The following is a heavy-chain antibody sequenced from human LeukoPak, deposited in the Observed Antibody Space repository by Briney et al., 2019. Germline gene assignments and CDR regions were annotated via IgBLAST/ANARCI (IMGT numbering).Heavy chain of an antibody. J-gene: IGHJ4*02. D-gene: IGHD5-12*01. CDR1: GGSISSSSYY. CDR2: IYYSGST. Sequence: SETLSLTCTVSGGSISSSSYYWGWIRQPPGKGLEWIGSIYYSGSTYYNPSLKGRVTISVDTSKNQFSLKLSSVTAADTAVYYCARGYSGYSGAFDYWGQGTLVTVSS. V-gene: IGHV4-39*07. CDR3: ARGYSGYSGAFDY.